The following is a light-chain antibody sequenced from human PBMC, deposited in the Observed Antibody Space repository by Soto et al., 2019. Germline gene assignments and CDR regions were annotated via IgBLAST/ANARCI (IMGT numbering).Light chain of an antibody. J-gene: IGLJ2*01. V-gene: IGLV2-14*01. CDR3: CSYTSSTSAV. Sequence: QSALTQPASVSVSPGQSITISCTGTSSDVGRYNYVSWFQQHPGKAPKLMIFEVSTRPSGVSNRFSGSKSGNTASLTISGLQIEDEADYYCCSYTSSTSAVFGGGTKLTVL. CDR1: SSDVGRYNY. CDR2: EVS.